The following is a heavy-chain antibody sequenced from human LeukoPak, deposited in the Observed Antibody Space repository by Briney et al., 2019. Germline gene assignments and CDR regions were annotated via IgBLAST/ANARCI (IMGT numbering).Heavy chain of an antibody. Sequence: SVKVSCKASGGTFSSYAISWARQAPGQGLEWMGGIIPIFGTANYAQKFQGRVTITTDESTSTAYMELSSLRSEDTAVYYCARGGSSWLSWVPNWFDPWGQGTLVTVSS. CDR2: IIPIFGTA. J-gene: IGHJ5*02. CDR3: ARGGSSWLSWVPNWFDP. D-gene: IGHD6-13*01. V-gene: IGHV1-69*05. CDR1: GGTFSSYA.